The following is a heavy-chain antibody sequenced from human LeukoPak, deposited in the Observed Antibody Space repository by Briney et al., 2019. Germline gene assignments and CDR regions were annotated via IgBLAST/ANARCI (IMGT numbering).Heavy chain of an antibody. J-gene: IGHJ6*02. D-gene: IGHD6-19*01. CDR3: ARDNMAVAGTLDYDGLDV. CDR1: GGTFSSYG. V-gene: IGHV1-69*04. CDR2: IIPILDIT. Sequence: ASVKVSCKATGGTFSSYGINWVRQAPGQGLEWMGRIIPILDITNFAQKFRGRVTITADKSTSTAYMELSSLSSEDTAVYYCARDNMAVAGTLDYDGLDVWGQGTTVTVSS.